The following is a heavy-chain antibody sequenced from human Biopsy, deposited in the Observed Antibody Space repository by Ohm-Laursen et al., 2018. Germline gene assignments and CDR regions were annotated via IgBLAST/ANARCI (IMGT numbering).Heavy chain of an antibody. Sequence: SSVKVSCKASGYTFINYGFSWVRQAPGQGLEWMGWINPYNGDTNYAQKLQGRVTMTTDTSTSTAYMELRSLRSDDTAVYYCARDYQPTIITIHYYYYGMDVRGQGTTVTVSS. V-gene: IGHV1-18*01. CDR2: INPYNGDT. J-gene: IGHJ6*02. CDR1: GYTFINYG. CDR3: ARDYQPTIITIHYYYYGMDV. D-gene: IGHD2-2*01.